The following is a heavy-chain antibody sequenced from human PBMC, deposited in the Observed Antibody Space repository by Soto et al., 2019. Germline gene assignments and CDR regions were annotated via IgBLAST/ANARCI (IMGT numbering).Heavy chain of an antibody. CDR3: ARVYCSSTSCYGKHYYYYYYMDV. CDR2: ISSSSSYI. V-gene: IGHV3-21*01. J-gene: IGHJ6*03. D-gene: IGHD2-2*01. CDR1: GFTFSSYS. Sequence: GGSLRLSCAASGFTFSSYSMNWVRQAPGKGLEWVSSISSSSSYIYYADSVKGRFTISRDNAKNSLYLQMNSLRAEDTAVYYCARVYCSSTSCYGKHYYYYYYMDVWGKGTTVTVSS.